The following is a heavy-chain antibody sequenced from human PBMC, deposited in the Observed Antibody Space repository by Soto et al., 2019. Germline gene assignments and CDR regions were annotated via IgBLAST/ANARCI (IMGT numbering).Heavy chain of an antibody. Sequence: SGPTLVNPTETLTLTCTVSGFSLSNARMGVSWIRQPPGKALEWLAHIFANDEESYNTSLRSRLTISRDTSKNQVVLTMTNMDPVDTATYYCARMGDYYDNAGDAFDLWGQGTRVTVSS. CDR1: GFSLSNARMG. CDR3: ARMGDYYDNAGDAFDL. D-gene: IGHD3-22*01. CDR2: IFANDEE. V-gene: IGHV2-26*01. J-gene: IGHJ3*01.